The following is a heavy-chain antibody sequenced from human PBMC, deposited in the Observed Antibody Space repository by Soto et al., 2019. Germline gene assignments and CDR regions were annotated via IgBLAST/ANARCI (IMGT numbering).Heavy chain of an antibody. J-gene: IGHJ6*02. V-gene: IGHV2-70*01. CDR2: IDWDDDK. Sequence: SGPTLVHPTQTLTLTCTFSGFSLTTSGKCVSWIRQSPGKALEWLALIDWDDDKHYSTSLRTRLTISKDTSKNQVVLTMTTMDPVDTATYYCARVLSSSDKYYYYGMDVWGQGTTVTVSS. CDR1: GFSLTTSGKC. D-gene: IGHD2-15*01. CDR3: ARVLSSSDKYYYYGMDV.